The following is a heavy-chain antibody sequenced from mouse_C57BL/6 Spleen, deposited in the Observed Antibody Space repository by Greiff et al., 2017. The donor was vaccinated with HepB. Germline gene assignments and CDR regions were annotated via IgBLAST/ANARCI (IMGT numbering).Heavy chain of an antibody. D-gene: IGHD1-1*01. CDR1: GYAFSSYW. Sequence: VKLQQSGAELVKPGASVKISCKASGYAFSSYWMNWVKQRPGKGLEWIGQIYPGDGDTNYNGKFKGKATLTADKSSSTAYMQLSSLTSEDSAVYFCARSYYGSSSGYFDYWGQGTTLTVSS. CDR2: IYPGDGDT. V-gene: IGHV1-80*01. CDR3: ARSYYGSSSGYFDY. J-gene: IGHJ2*01.